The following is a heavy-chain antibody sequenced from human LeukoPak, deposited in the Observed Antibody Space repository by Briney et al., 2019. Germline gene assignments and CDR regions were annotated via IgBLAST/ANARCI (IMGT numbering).Heavy chain of an antibody. Sequence: ASVKVSCKASGYTFTGYYMHWVRQAPGQGLEWMGWINPNSGGTNYAQEFQGRVTMTTDTSTSTAYMELRSLRSDDTAVYYCARDTSLIAAAGNYWGQGTLVTVSS. CDR3: ARDTSLIAAAGNY. V-gene: IGHV1-2*02. CDR2: INPNSGGT. CDR1: GYTFTGYY. J-gene: IGHJ4*02. D-gene: IGHD6-13*01.